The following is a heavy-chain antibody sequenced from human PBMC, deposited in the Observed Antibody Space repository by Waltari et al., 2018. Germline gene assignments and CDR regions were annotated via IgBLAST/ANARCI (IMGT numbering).Heavy chain of an antibody. J-gene: IGHJ5*02. V-gene: IGHV4-39*01. CDR1: VGSSISGSFY. D-gene: IGHD5-12*01. CDR3: ARHWKKSGYRFDP. CDR2: IYYSGRT. Sequence: QLQLQESGPGLVRPSGSLSLTCSVAVGSSISGSFYWGWIRQSPGKGLEWVGSIYYSGRTDYNSNLKSRVTISGDTSKNQFSLKLSSVTAADTSVYYCARHWKKSGYRFDPWGQGTLVTVSS.